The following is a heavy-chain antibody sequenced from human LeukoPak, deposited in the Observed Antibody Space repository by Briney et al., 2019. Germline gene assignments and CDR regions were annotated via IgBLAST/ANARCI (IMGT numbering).Heavy chain of an antibody. CDR3: ARDPGPDKWLVRYYYHYMDV. J-gene: IGHJ6*03. V-gene: IGHV1-2*02. CDR2: INPNSGGT. CDR1: GYTFTGYY. D-gene: IGHD6-19*01. Sequence: ASVKVSCKASGYTFTGYYMHWVRQAPGQGLEWMGWINPNSGGTNYAQKFQGRVTMTRDTSISTAYMELSRLRSDDTAVYYCARDPGPDKWLVRYYYHYMDVWGKGTTVTVSS.